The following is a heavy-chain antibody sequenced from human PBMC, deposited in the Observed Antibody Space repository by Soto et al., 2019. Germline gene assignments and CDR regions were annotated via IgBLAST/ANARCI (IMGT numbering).Heavy chain of an antibody. CDR2: IKSKTDGGTT. J-gene: IGHJ4*02. CDR3: TTDLYSSGWYPGNY. Sequence: GGSLRLSCAASGFTFSNAWMSWVRQAPGKGLEWGGRIKSKTDGGTTHYAAPVKRRFTISRDDSKNTLYLQMNSLKTEDTAVYYCTTDLYSSGWYPGNYWGQGT. V-gene: IGHV3-15*01. D-gene: IGHD6-19*01. CDR1: GFTFSNAW.